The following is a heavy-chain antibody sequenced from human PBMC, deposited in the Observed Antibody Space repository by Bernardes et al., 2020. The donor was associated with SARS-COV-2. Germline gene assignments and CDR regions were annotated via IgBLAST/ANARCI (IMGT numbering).Heavy chain of an antibody. V-gene: IGHV1-24*01. Sequence: AALKVSCKVSGYTLTALSMHWVRQAPGKELEWMGGFDPEDGETIYAQKFQGRVTMTEDTSTDTAYMELSSLRSEDTAVYYCATTSVWQQLANNWFDPWGQGTLVTVSS. CDR1: GYTLTALS. CDR3: ATTSVWQQLANNWFDP. CDR2: FDPEDGET. D-gene: IGHD6-13*01. J-gene: IGHJ5*02.